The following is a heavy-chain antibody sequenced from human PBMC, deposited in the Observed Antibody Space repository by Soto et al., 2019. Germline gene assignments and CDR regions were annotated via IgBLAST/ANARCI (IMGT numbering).Heavy chain of an antibody. D-gene: IGHD2-2*01. V-gene: IGHV3-23*01. CDR1: GITFTAYA. CDR3: ATIIIPAARNFY. Sequence: EVQLLESGGGLVQPGGSLRLSCAASGITFTAYAMSWVRQAPGKGLEWVSSISGSGGSTYYADSVKGRLTISRDNSKNTLYLQMNSLRTENTAVYYGATIIIPAARNFYWGQGTLVTVSS. CDR2: ISGSGGST. J-gene: IGHJ4*02.